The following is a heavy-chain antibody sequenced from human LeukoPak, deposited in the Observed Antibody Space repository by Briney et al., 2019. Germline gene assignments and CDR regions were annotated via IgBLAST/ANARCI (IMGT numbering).Heavy chain of an antibody. CDR1: GGSISTYH. D-gene: IGHD5-18*01. V-gene: IGHV4-59*01. CDR3: ARDKQHSYGRYFDY. CDR2: MQFDGNR. J-gene: IGHJ4*02. Sequence: SETLSLICTVSGGSISTYHRNWIRKSPGKGLEWIGFMQFDGNRNYNPSLRSWVTMFIDTSKNQFHLELSSVTAADTAVYSCARDKQHSYGRYFDYWGQGIQVTVSS.